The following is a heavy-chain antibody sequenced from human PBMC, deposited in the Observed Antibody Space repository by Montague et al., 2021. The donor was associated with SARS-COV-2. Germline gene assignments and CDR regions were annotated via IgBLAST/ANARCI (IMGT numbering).Heavy chain of an antibody. CDR3: ARSGWEQLVRARYYYYYGMDV. D-gene: IGHD6-6*01. CDR2: INPSGST. Sequence: SETLSLTCAVYGGSFRDYYRGRIRQPTGKTMVWIGEINPSGSTNYNPSLKSRVTISVDTSKNQFSLKLSSVTAADTAVYYCARSGWEQLVRARYYYYYGMDVWGQGTTVTVSS. CDR1: GGSFRDYY. J-gene: IGHJ6*02. V-gene: IGHV4-34*01.